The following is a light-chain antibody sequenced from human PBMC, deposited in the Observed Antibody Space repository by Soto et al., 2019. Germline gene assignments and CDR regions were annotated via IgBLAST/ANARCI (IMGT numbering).Light chain of an antibody. Sequence: DIQMNQAPSSLSASVGDRVTITCRASQTISTYLNWYQQKPEKAPKLLIYAASTLQSGVPSRFSGSGSGTHFTLTINSLQPEDFATYSCQQSHGIPYTFGQGTKLEIK. CDR2: AAS. V-gene: IGKV1-39*01. J-gene: IGKJ2*01. CDR3: QQSHGIPYT. CDR1: QTISTY.